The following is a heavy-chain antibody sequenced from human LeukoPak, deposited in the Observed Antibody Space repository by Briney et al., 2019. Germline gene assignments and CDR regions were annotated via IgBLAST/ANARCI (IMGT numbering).Heavy chain of an antibody. CDR1: GGSFSGYY. V-gene: IGHV4-34*01. D-gene: IGHD1-14*01. CDR3: AGGRPLDY. Sequence: SETLSLTCAVYGGSFSGYYWSWIRQPPGKGLEWIGEINHSGSTNYNPSLKSRVTISVDTSKNQFSLKLSSVTAADTAVYYCAGGRPLDYWGQGTLVTVSS. J-gene: IGHJ4*02. CDR2: INHSGST.